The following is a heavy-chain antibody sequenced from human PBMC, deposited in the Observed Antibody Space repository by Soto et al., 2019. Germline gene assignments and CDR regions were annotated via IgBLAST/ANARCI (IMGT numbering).Heavy chain of an antibody. V-gene: IGHV3-64D*08. J-gene: IGHJ4*02. CDR3: VKDPGSGEIDY. Sequence: EVQLVESGGGLVQPGGSLRLSCSASGFTFSSYAMHWVRQAPGKGLEYVSAISSNGGSTYYADSVKGRFTISRDNSKNTLYLQMSSLRAEDTAEYYCVKDPGSGEIDYWGQGTLVTVSS. CDR2: ISSNGGST. D-gene: IGHD6-19*01. CDR1: GFTFSSYA.